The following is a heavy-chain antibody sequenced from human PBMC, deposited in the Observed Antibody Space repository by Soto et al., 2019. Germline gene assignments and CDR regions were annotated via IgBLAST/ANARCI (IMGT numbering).Heavy chain of an antibody. CDR2: FRAGGDDGTT. CDR1: GFTFSTYS. V-gene: IGHV3-23*01. Sequence: GVSLRLSCVASGFTFSTYSMSWVRHAPGKGLEWVSGFRAGGDDGTTYYADSVKGRFTISRDNSKNTLFLQMNSLRAEDTAIYYCAKKVNSGSGSQYFDYFGQGTLVTV. J-gene: IGHJ4*02. D-gene: IGHD3-10*01. CDR3: AKKVNSGSGSQYFDY.